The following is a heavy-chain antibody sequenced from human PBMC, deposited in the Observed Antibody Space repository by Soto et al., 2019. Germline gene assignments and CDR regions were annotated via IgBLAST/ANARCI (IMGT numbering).Heavy chain of an antibody. D-gene: IGHD6-13*01. CDR3: ARAKAPLYSSSWYWFDP. CDR1: GGSISSYY. V-gene: IGHV4-59*08. CDR2: IYYSGST. J-gene: IGHJ5*02. Sequence: QVQLQESGPGLVKPSETLSLTCTVSGGSISSYYWSWIRQPPGKGLEWIGYIYYSGSTNYNPSLKSRFTRSVDTSKNPSSLKLSSVTAADTAVYYCARAKAPLYSSSWYWFDPWGQGTLVTVSS.